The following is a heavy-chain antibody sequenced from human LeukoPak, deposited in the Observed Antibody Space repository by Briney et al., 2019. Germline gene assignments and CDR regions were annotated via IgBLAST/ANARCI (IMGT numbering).Heavy chain of an antibody. V-gene: IGHV3-74*01. CDR1: GFIFSSYW. J-gene: IGHJ3*02. CDR3: ARGGYHYGRSGGAFDI. CDR2: INSDGSST. D-gene: IGHD3-22*01. Sequence: GGSLRLSCAASGFIFSSYWMHWVRQAPGKGLVWVSRINSDGSSTSYADSVKGRFTISGDNSKNTLDLQMNSLRPEDTAVFYCARGGYHYGRSGGAFDIWGRGTVVTVSS.